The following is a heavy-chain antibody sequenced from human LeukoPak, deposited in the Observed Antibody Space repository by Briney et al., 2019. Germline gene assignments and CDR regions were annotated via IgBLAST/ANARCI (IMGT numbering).Heavy chain of an antibody. D-gene: IGHD6-19*01. J-gene: IGHJ4*02. V-gene: IGHV5-51*01. Sequence: GESLKISCQGSGYSFNSYWIGWVRQMPGRGLEWMGIIYPGDSETRYSPSFQDQVTISADKSINTAYLQWSSLKASDTAMYYCASISGYFSGWNAWGQGTLVTVSS. CDR2: IYPGDSET. CDR1: GYSFNSYW. CDR3: ASISGYFSGWNA.